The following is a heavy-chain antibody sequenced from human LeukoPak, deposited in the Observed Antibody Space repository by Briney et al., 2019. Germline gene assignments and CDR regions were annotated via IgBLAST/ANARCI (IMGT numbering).Heavy chain of an antibody. J-gene: IGHJ5*02. Sequence: GASVKVSCKVSGYTLTELSMHWVRQAPGQGLEWMGGIIPIFGTANYAQKFQGRVTITADESTSTAYMELSSLRSEDTAVYYCARPADAGDWFDPWGQGTLVTVSS. D-gene: IGHD2-2*01. V-gene: IGHV1-69*13. CDR2: IIPIFGTA. CDR1: GYTLTELS. CDR3: ARPADAGDWFDP.